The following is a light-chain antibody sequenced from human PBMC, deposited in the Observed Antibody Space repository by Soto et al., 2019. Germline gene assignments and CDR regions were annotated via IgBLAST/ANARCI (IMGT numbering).Light chain of an antibody. V-gene: IGLV7-46*01. CDR1: TGTVTSNHW. J-gene: IGLJ2*01. CDR3: LLFYSGCLVV. CDR2: DTS. Sequence: QAVVTQEPSLTVSPGGTVTVTCGSSTGTVTSNHWPYWFQQKPGQAPRILIYDTSNKHSWTPALFSGSLLGGKAALTLSGSQPEDEAEYFCLLFYSGCLVVFGGGTKLTVL.